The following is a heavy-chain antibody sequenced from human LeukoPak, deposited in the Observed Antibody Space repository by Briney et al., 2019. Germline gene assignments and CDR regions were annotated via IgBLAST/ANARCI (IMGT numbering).Heavy chain of an antibody. V-gene: IGHV4-4*07. Sequence: SETLSLTCTVSGGSISSCYWSWIRQPAGEGLEWIGRIYTSGSTNYNPSLKSRVTMSVDTSKNQFSLKLSSVTAADTAVYYCARVLSVGSSWFDPWGQGTLVTVSS. CDR2: IYTSGST. CDR3: ARVLSVGSSWFDP. J-gene: IGHJ5*02. D-gene: IGHD6-6*01. CDR1: GGSISSCY.